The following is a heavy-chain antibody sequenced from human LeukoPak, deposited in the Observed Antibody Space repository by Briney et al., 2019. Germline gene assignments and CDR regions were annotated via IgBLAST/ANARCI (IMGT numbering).Heavy chain of an antibody. V-gene: IGHV3-53*04. J-gene: IGHJ4*02. D-gene: IGHD5/OR15-5a*01. CDR1: GFTVSDNY. CDR3: ESGSRFDY. CDR2: IYSGGSI. Sequence: GGSLRLSCAASGFTVSDNYMSWVRQAPGKGLEGGSVIYSGGSIYYTDSVKGRFTISRHNSKNTLSLQMNSLRTEDTAVYYCESGSRFDYWGQGTLVTVAS.